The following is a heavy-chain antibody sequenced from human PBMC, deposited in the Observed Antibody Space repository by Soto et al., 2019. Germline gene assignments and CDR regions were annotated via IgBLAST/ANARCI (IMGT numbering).Heavy chain of an antibody. J-gene: IGHJ3*02. CDR1: GGTFSSYT. CDR3: ARIVVVPAAMRRGDAFDI. V-gene: IGHV1-69*02. CDR2: IIPILGIA. D-gene: IGHD2-2*01. Sequence: QVQLVQSGAEVKKPGSSVKVSCKASGGTFSSYTISWVRQAPGQGLEWMGRIIPILGIANYAQKFQGRVTITADKSTSTAYMELSSLRSEDTAVYYCARIVVVPAAMRRGDAFDIWGQGTMVTASS.